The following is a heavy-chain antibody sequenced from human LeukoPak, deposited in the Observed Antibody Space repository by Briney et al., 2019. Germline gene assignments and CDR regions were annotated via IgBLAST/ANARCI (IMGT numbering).Heavy chain of an antibody. CDR2: IRYDASRT. J-gene: IGHJ4*01. V-gene: IGHV3-30*02. D-gene: IGHD3-9*01. CDR1: GFSFTMYD. Sequence: SGESLRLSCAASGFSFTMYDMHWVRQPPGKGLEWVAFIRYDASRTYYAVSVKGGLTISRDNSKTVLYLQMSSLRPEDTAVYYCARFYYLSVYYALDHWGHGSLVTVSS. CDR3: ARFYYLSVYYALDH.